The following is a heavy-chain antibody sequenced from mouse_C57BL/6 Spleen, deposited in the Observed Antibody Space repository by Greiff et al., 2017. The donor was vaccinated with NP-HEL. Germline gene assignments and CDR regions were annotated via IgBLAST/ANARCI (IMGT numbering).Heavy chain of an antibody. CDR2: IHPSDSDT. Sequence: QVQLQQPGAELVKPGASVKVSCKASGYTFTSYWMHWVKQRPGQGLEWIGRIHPSDSDTNYNQKFKGKATLTVDKSSSTAYMQLSSLTSEDSAVYYCAIEYYYGSSYWYFDVWGTGTTVTVSS. D-gene: IGHD1-1*01. CDR3: AIEYYYGSSYWYFDV. J-gene: IGHJ1*03. CDR1: GYTFTSYW. V-gene: IGHV1-74*01.